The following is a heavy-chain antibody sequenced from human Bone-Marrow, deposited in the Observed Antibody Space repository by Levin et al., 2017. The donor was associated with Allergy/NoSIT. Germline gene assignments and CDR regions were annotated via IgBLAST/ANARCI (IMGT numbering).Heavy chain of an antibody. J-gene: IGHJ3*02. CDR3: ARGATERFSEWLHEVDAFDI. CDR2: ITSSGSFI. V-gene: IGHV3-21*01. CDR1: GFIFNTYT. Sequence: PGGSLRLSCAASGFIFNTYTMNWVRLAPGKGLEWVSSITSSGSFIFYADSVRGRFTISRDNAKNSLYLQMISLKAEDTAVYYCARGATERFSEWLHEVDAFDIWGQGTMVTVSS. D-gene: IGHD3-3*01.